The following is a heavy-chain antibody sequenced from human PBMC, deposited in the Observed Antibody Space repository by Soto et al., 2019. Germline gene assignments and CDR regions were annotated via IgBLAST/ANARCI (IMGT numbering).Heavy chain of an antibody. CDR1: GGTFSSYA. CDR3: ARGLYHPSKSSGWYLDRFDY. J-gene: IGHJ4*02. CDR2: IIPIFGTA. D-gene: IGHD6-19*01. V-gene: IGHV1-69*13. Sequence: GASVKVSCKASGGTFSSYAISWVRQAPGQGLEWMGGIIPIFGTANYAQKFQGRVTITADESTSTAYMELSSLRSEDTAVYYCARGLYHPSKSSGWYLDRFDYWGQGTLVTSPQ.